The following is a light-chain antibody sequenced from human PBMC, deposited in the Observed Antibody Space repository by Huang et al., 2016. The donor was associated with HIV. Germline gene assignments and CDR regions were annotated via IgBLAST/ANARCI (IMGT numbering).Light chain of an antibody. CDR2: DAS. Sequence: EIVLTQSPGTLSLSPGERATLTGRASQSVNSYLAWYQQKPGQDPRLVIYDASNRATGIPARFSGSGSGTDFTLTISSLEPEDFAVYYCQQRSNWYTFGQGTKLEIK. CDR3: QQRSNWYT. V-gene: IGKV3-11*01. CDR1: QSVNSY. J-gene: IGKJ2*01.